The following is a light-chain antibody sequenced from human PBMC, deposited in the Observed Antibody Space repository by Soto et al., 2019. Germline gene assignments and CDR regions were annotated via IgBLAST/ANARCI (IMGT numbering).Light chain of an antibody. Sequence: QSALTQPASXXXXXGQSITISCTGTSSDVGYYNYVSWYQQHPGKAPKVLIYEVRNRPSGASSRFSGSKSGNTAFLTISGLQPEDEADYYCSSYTRSSSVLFGGGTKLTVL. CDR3: SSYTRSSSVL. J-gene: IGLJ2*01. CDR1: SSDVGYYNY. V-gene: IGLV2-14*01. CDR2: EVR.